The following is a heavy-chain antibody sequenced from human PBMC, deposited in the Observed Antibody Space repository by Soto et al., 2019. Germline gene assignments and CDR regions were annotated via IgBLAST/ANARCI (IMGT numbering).Heavy chain of an antibody. V-gene: IGHV3-7*03. CDR3: VRGTPTPGLDI. J-gene: IGHJ6*02. CDR1: GFSFSSHW. D-gene: IGHD1-1*01. Sequence: GGSLRLSCAASGFSFSSHWMSWVRQAPGRGLEWVANIKKDGSEKYYEDSVKGRFTISRDNARNSLYLNMDSLRVEDTATYYCVRGTPTPGLDIWGRGTTVTVSS. CDR2: IKKDGSEK.